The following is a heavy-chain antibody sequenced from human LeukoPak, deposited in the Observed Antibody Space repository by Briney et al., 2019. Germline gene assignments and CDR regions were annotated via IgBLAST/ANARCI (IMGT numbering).Heavy chain of an antibody. CDR1: GFIFSSYA. CDR2: ISGSGGTT. V-gene: IGHV3-23*01. CDR3: TSPISSHY. J-gene: IGHJ4*02. Sequence: GGSLRLSCAASGFIFSSYAMSWVRQAPGKGLEWVSVISGSGGTTYYADSVKGRFTISRDNSKSTLYLQMNSLRAEDTAIYYCTSPISSHYWGQGTLVTVSS.